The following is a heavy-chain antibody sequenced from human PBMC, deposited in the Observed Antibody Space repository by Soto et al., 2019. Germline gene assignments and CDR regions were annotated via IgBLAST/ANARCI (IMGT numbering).Heavy chain of an antibody. CDR1: GFTFSSYG. CDR2: IWYDGSNK. J-gene: IGHJ6*02. D-gene: IGHD3-10*01. V-gene: IGHV3-33*01. CDR3: ARDSIYYGSGSYLDV. Sequence: QVQLVESGGGVVQPGRSLRLSCAASGFTFSSYGMHWVRQAPGKGLEWVAVIWYDGSNKYYADSVKGRFTISRDNSKNTLYLEMNSLRAEDTAVYYCARDSIYYGSGSYLDVWGQGTTVTVSS.